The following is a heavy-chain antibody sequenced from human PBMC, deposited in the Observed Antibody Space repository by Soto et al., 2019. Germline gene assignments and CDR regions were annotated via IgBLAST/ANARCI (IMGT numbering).Heavy chain of an antibody. CDR3: ARMSITMMYYYFDY. J-gene: IGHJ4*02. CDR1: GGSISSGGYY. CDR2: IYYSGST. D-gene: IGHD3-22*01. Sequence: SETLSLTCTVSGGSISSGGYYWSWIRQHPGKGLKWIGYIYYSGSTYYNPSLKSRVTISVDTSKNQFSLKLSSVTAADTAVYYCARMSITMMYYYFDYWGQGTLVTVSS. V-gene: IGHV4-31*03.